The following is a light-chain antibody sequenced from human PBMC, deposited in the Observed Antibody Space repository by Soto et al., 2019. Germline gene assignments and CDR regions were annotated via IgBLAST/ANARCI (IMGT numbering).Light chain of an antibody. V-gene: IGLV2-23*02. CDR3: CSYAGSTSLV. CDR2: EVI. CDR1: SSDVGSYNL. J-gene: IGLJ2*01. Sequence: QAVVTQPASVSGSPGQSITISCTGTSSDVGSYNLVSWYQQHPGKAPKVIIYEVIKRPSGVSNRFSGSKSGNTASLTISGLQAEDEGDYYCCSYAGSTSLVFGGGTKLTVL.